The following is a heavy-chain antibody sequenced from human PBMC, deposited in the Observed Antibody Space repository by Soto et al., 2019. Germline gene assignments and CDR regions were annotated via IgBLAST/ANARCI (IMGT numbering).Heavy chain of an antibody. CDR3: ARQSIVVVVAATVVDY. Sequence: QLQLQESGPGLVKPSETLSLTCTVSGGSISSSSYYWGWIRQPPGKGLEWIGSIYYSGSTYYNPSLTSRVTISVDTSKNQFSLKLSSVTAADTAVYYCARQSIVVVVAATVVDYWGQGTLVTVSS. J-gene: IGHJ4*02. CDR1: GGSISSSSYY. CDR2: IYYSGST. D-gene: IGHD2-15*01. V-gene: IGHV4-39*01.